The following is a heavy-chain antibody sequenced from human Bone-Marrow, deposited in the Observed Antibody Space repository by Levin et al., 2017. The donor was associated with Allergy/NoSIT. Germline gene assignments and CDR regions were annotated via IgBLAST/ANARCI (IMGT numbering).Heavy chain of an antibody. J-gene: IGHJ4*02. D-gene: IGHD3-22*01. V-gene: IGHV3-48*02. CDR3: ARDPARGYYDSSGYSGDH. CDR1: GFTFRHYT. Sequence: GESLKISCVASGFTFRHYTMNWVRQAPGKGLEWVSCITSSGDSTYYTDSVKGRFTISRDNAKNSLYLQLNRLRDEDTAMYYCARDPARGYYDSSGYSGDHWGQGTLVTVSS. CDR2: ITSSGDST.